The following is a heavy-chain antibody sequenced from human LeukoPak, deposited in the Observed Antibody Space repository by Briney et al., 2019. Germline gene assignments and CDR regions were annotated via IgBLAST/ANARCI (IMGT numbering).Heavy chain of an antibody. V-gene: IGHV4-61*02. Sequence: SETLSLTCTVSGGSISNGSYYWSWIRQPAGKGLEWIGRIYTSGSTNYNPSLKSRVTISVDTSKNQFSLKLSSVTAADTAVYYCARGPYSSSWYGFDYWGQGTLVTVSS. J-gene: IGHJ4*02. CDR3: ARGPYSSSWYGFDY. CDR1: GGSISNGSYY. D-gene: IGHD6-13*01. CDR2: IYTSGST.